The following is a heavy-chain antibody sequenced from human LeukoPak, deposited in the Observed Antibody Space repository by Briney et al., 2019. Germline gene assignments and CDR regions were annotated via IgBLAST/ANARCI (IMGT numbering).Heavy chain of an antibody. Sequence: GGSLRLSCAASGFTFSSYSMNWVRQTPGQGLEWVSYITSDSSTMFYADSVKGRFTISRDDSKKTIYLQMNSLKIDDTAVYYCSKDIPHTEAWALNYWGQGVLVTVSS. CDR3: SKDIPHTEAWALNY. V-gene: IGHV3-48*01. CDR1: GFTFSSYS. CDR2: ITSDSSTM. D-gene: IGHD2-21*01. J-gene: IGHJ4*02.